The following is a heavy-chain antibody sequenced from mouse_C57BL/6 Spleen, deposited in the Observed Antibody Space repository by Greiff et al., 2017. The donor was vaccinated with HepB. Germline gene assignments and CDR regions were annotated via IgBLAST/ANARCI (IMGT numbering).Heavy chain of an antibody. CDR1: GYTFTSYG. CDR2: IYPRSGNT. D-gene: IGHD1-1*01. J-gene: IGHJ1*03. CDR3: ARSNYYGSSYRFYFDV. Sequence: VQLQQSGAELARPGASVKLSCKASGYTFTSYGISWVKQRTGQGLEWIGEIYPRSGNTYYNEKFKGKATLTADKSSSKAYMELRSLTSEDSAVYFCARSNYYGSSYRFYFDVWGTGTTVTVSS. V-gene: IGHV1-81*01.